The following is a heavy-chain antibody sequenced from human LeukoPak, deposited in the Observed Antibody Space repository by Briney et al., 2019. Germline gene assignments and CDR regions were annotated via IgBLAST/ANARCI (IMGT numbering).Heavy chain of an antibody. CDR3: ARDNGYGSGWYSNAFDI. CDR1: GGSFSGYY. Sequence: SETLSLTCAVYGGSFSGYYRSWIRQPPGKGLEWIGEINHSGSTNYNPSLKSRVTISVDTSKNQFSLKLSSVTAADTAVYYCARDNGYGSGWYSNAFDIWGQGTMVTVSS. D-gene: IGHD6-19*01. J-gene: IGHJ3*02. V-gene: IGHV4-34*01. CDR2: INHSGST.